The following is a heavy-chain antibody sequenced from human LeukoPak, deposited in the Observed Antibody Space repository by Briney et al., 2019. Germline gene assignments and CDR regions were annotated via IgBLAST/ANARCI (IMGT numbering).Heavy chain of an antibody. CDR2: MWYDGSNK. D-gene: IGHD2-15*01. CDR1: GFTFSSYG. Sequence: TGGSLRLSCSASGFTFSSYGMHWIRQAPSKGMEWVAVMWYDGSNKYYADSVLGRFTISRDISKNTLYLKMDILRDGDTGVYFCAKSRALVVAATRGGFDHWGHGPPVTVTA. J-gene: IGHJ4*01. V-gene: IGHV3-33*06. CDR3: AKSRALVVAATRGGFDH.